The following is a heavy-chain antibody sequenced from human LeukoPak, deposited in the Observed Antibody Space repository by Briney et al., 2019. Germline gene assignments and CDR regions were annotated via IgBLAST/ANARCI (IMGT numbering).Heavy chain of an antibody. CDR2: IYSSGST. CDR3: ARLGGDGYSLDY. V-gene: IGHV4-4*09. CDR1: GGSISSHY. Sequence: SETLSLTCTVSGGSISSHYWSWIRQPPGEGLEWIGYIYSSGSTNYNPSLKSRVTISIDTSKNQFSLKLSSVTAADTAVYYCARLGGDGYSLDYWGQGTLDTVSS. J-gene: IGHJ4*02. D-gene: IGHD5-24*01.